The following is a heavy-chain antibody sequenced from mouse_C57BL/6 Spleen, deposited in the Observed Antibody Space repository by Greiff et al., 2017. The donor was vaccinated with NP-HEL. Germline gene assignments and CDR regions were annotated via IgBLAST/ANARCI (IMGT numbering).Heavy chain of an antibody. CDR2: ILPGSGST. CDR1: GYTFTGYW. CDR3: ARWRGYDYDGRVYFDY. V-gene: IGHV1-9*01. Sequence: QVQLQQSGAELMKPGASVKLSCKAPGYTFTGYWIEWVKQRPGHGLEWIGEILPGSGSTNYNEKFKGKATFTADTSSNTAYMQLSSLTTEDSAIYYCARWRGYDYDGRVYFDYWGQGTTLTVSS. J-gene: IGHJ2*01. D-gene: IGHD2-4*01.